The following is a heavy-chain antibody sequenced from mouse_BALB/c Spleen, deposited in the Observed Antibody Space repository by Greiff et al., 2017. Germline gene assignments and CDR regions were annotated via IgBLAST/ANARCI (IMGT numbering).Heavy chain of an antibody. Sequence: EVKLMESGGGLVQPGGSRKLSCAASGFTFSDYGMAWVRQAPGTGPEWVAFISNLAFSIYYADTVTGRFTISRENAKNTLYLEMSSLRSEDTAMYYCARAEYYDGSSWVAYWGQGTLVTVSA. D-gene: IGHD1-1*01. V-gene: IGHV5-15*02. CDR3: ARAEYYDGSSWVAY. J-gene: IGHJ3*01. CDR2: ISNLAFSI. CDR1: GFTFSDYG.